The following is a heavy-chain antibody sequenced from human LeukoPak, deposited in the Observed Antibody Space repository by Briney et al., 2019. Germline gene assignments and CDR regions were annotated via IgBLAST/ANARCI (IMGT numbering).Heavy chain of an antibody. D-gene: IGHD2-21*02. J-gene: IGHJ6*02. Sequence: GGSLRLSCAASGFTFSTYSMNWVRQAPGKGLEWVSSISSGSDHIYYADSVKGRFTISRDNAKNSLYLQMNSLRAEDTAVYYCASPWGVTANYYYYYGMDVWGQGTTVTVSS. CDR1: GFTFSTYS. CDR3: ASPWGVTANYYYYYGMDV. V-gene: IGHV3-21*01. CDR2: ISSGSDHI.